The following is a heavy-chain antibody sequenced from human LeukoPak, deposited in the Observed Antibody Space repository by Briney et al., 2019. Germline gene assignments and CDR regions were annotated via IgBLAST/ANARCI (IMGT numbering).Heavy chain of an antibody. J-gene: IGHJ4*02. CDR3: ARSTYYDIWSGYFDY. D-gene: IGHD3-3*01. CDR2: IYTSGST. V-gene: IGHV4-4*07. Sequence: SETLSLTCTVSGGSISSYYWSWIRQTAGKGLEWIGRIYTSGSTNYNPSLKSRVTISVDTSKNQFSLKLSSVTAADTAVYYCARSTYYDIWSGYFDYWGQGTLVTVSS. CDR1: GGSISSYY.